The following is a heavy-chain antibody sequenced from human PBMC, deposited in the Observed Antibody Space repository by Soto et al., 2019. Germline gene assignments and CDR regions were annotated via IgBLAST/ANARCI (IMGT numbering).Heavy chain of an antibody. CDR1: GFTFSSYA. CDR2: IKSDGTYT. CDR3: ASPLRSGETWYLDL. D-gene: IGHD6-19*01. V-gene: IGHV3-74*01. Sequence: TGGSLRLSCAASGFTFSSYAMHWVRQAPGKGLVWVSHIKSDGTYTNYADSVKGRFTTSRDNANNTLYLQMNSLRAEDTAVYYCASPLRSGETWYLDLWGRGTLVTVPS. J-gene: IGHJ2*01.